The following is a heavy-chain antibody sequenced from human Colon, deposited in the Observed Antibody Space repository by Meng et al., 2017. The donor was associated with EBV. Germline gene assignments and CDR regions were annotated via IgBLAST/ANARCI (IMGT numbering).Heavy chain of an antibody. CDR3: ARRRGGSGRDC. D-gene: IGHD3-10*01. CDR2: IYHSGST. CDR1: GGSISSNGYY. J-gene: IGHJ4*02. Sequence: LQLQESAQGLVKPSETLSLTCTVSGGSISSNGYYWDWVRQPPGKGLEWIGAIYHSGSTSYNPSLQSRVTMFVDTSKNQFSLMLTSVTATDTAVYYCARRRGGSGRDCWGQGTLVTVSS. V-gene: IGHV4-39*01.